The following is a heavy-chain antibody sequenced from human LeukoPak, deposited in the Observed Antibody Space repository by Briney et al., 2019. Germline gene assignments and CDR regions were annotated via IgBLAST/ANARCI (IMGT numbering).Heavy chain of an antibody. V-gene: IGHV5-51*01. CDR1: GYSFPTYW. J-gene: IGHJ3*02. D-gene: IGHD3-9*01. CDR3: ARQSIRHDAFDI. CDR2: IYPGDSDT. Sequence: RGESLKISCKASGYSFPTYWIGWVRQLPGKGLEWMGIIYPGDSDTRYSPSFQGQVTFSADKSINTAYLQWSSLKASDTAIYYCARQSIRHDAFDIWGQGTMVTVSS.